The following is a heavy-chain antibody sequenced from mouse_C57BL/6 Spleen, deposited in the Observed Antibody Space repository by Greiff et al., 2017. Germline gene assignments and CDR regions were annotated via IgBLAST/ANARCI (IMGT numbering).Heavy chain of an antibody. CDR3: ARYGYGSSLYFDY. Sequence: QVQLKQSGPELVKPGASVKISCKASGYAFSSSWMNWVKQRPGKGLEWIGRIYPGDGDTNYNGKFKGKATLTADKSSSTAYMQLSSLTSEDSAVYFCARYGYGSSLYFDYWGQGTTLTVSS. CDR2: IYPGDGDT. CDR1: GYAFSSSW. D-gene: IGHD1-1*01. J-gene: IGHJ2*01. V-gene: IGHV1-82*01.